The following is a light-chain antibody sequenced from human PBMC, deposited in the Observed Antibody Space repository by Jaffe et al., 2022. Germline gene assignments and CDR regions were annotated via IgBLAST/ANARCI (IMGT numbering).Light chain of an antibody. Sequence: QSALTQPASVSGSPGQSITISCTGTTGDVGGYDFVSWFQQNPGKAPRLILYDVYKRPSAISDRFSGSKSGSTASLTISGLQAEDEGDYYCSSYSGSSSSVVFGGGTKLTVL. CDR3: SSYSGSSSSVV. V-gene: IGLV2-14*01. CDR2: DVY. CDR1: TGDVGGYDF. J-gene: IGLJ2*01.